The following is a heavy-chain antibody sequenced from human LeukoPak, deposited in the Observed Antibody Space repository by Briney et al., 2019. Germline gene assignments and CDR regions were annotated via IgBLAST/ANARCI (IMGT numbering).Heavy chain of an antibody. CDR2: ISSSSTYI. CDR1: GFTFSSYS. D-gene: IGHD1/OR15-1a*01. Sequence: GGSLRLSCAASGFTFSSYSMNWVRQAPGKGLEWVSSISSSSTYIYYADSVKGRFTISRDNAKNSLSLQMNSLRAEDTAVYYCAREALNMYYGMDVWGQGTTVTVSS. J-gene: IGHJ6*02. V-gene: IGHV3-21*01. CDR3: AREALNMYYGMDV.